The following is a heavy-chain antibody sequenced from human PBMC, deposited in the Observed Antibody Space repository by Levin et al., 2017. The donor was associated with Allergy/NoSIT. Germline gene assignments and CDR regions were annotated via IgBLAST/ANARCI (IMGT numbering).Heavy chain of an antibody. CDR2: IAHSGST. Sequence: SETLSLTCAVYGGSFSGYYWNWIRQPLGKGLEWIGEIAHSGSTNYNPSLKSRVTISIDTSKKQFSLKLSSVTAAATAVYFCAREDTSDWFKYYFDYWGQGTLVTVSS. D-gene: IGHD6-19*01. CDR1: GGSFSGYY. CDR3: AREDTSDWFKYYFDY. V-gene: IGHV4-34*01. J-gene: IGHJ4*02.